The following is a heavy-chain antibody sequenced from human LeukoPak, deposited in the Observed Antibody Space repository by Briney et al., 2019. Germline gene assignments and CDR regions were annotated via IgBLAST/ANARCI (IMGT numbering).Heavy chain of an antibody. CDR3: ARGSGAGDFWSGYYRGFYYYYGMDV. J-gene: IGHJ6*02. CDR1: GYTFTSYD. CDR2: MNPNSGKT. D-gene: IGHD3-3*01. Sequence: ASVKVSCKASGYTFTSYDINWVRQATGQGREWMGWMNPNSGKTGYAQKFRGRVTMTRNTSISTAYMELSSLRSKDTAVYYCARGSGAGDFWSGYYRGFYYYYGMDVWGQGTTVTVSS. V-gene: IGHV1-8*01.